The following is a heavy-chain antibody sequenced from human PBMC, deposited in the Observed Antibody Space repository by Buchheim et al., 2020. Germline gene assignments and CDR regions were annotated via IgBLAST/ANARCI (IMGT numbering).Heavy chain of an antibody. CDR2: ISYDGSNK. CDR3: AKDRDSSAYYFDY. Sequence: QVQLVESGGGVVQPGRSLRLSCAASGFTFSSYGMHWVRQAPGKGLEWVAVISYDGSNKYYADSVKGRFTISSDNSKNTLYLQMNSLRAEDTAVYYCAKDRDSSAYYFDYWGQGTL. V-gene: IGHV3-30*18. J-gene: IGHJ4*02. CDR1: GFTFSSYG. D-gene: IGHD3-22*01.